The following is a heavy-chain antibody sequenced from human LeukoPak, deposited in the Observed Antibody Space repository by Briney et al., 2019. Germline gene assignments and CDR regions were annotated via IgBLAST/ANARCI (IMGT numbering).Heavy chain of an antibody. CDR2: IKSKADGRTT. D-gene: IGHD5-12*01. V-gene: IGHV3-15*07. CDR3: TTAFKVAALRY. Sequence: GGSLRLSCAASGFTFNNAWMNWVRQAPGKGLEWVGRIKSKADGRTTDSAALVKGRFTISRDDSKTTLYLQMNSLKTEDTAVYYCTTAFKVAALRYWGQGTLVTVSS. CDR1: GFTFNNAW. J-gene: IGHJ4*02.